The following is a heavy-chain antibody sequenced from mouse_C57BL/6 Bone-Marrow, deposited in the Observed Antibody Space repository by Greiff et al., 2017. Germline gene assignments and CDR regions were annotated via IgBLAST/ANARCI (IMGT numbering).Heavy chain of an antibody. CDR2: IYPGDGDT. V-gene: IGHV1-82*01. D-gene: IGHD1-3*01. J-gene: IGHJ2*01. CDR3: ARGGVGDYFDY. Sequence: VQLQESGPELVKPGASVKISCKASGYAFSSSWMNWVKQRPGKGLEWIGRIYPGDGDTNYNGKFKGQATLTADKSSSTADMQLSSLTSEDSAVYFCARGGVGDYFDYWGQGTTLTVSS. CDR1: GYAFSSSW.